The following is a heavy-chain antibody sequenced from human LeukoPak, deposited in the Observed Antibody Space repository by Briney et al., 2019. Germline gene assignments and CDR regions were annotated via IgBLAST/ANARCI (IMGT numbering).Heavy chain of an antibody. CDR2: ISYDGSNK. Sequence: GGSLRLSCAASGFTFSSYAVHWVRQAPGKGLEWVAVISYDGSNKYYADSVKGRFTISRDNSKNTLYLQMNSLRAEDTAVYYCAREMAGYWDYWGQGTLVTVSS. CDR1: GFTFSSYA. D-gene: IGHD2-8*02. V-gene: IGHV3-30*04. J-gene: IGHJ4*02. CDR3: AREMAGYWDY.